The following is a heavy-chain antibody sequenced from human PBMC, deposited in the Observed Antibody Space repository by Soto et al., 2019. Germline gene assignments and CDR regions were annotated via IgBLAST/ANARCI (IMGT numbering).Heavy chain of an antibody. Sequence: GGSLRLSCATSGFAFDSYWMHWARQVPGEGPVWVARIDYEGTTTTYEDSVKGRFTISRDNAKNTLYLQMNSLRVDDTALYYCTRGPRPSSAGTGAYWGQGTMVTVSS. J-gene: IGHJ4*02. CDR1: GFAFDSYW. CDR3: TRGPRPSSAGTGAY. V-gene: IGHV3-74*01. D-gene: IGHD6-13*01. CDR2: IDYEGTTT.